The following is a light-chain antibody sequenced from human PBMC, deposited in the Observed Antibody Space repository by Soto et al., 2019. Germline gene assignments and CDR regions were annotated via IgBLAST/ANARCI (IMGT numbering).Light chain of an antibody. J-gene: IGKJ4*01. CDR3: QQYGTSPPT. CDR1: QTVSSNY. CDR2: GAT. Sequence: EIVLTQSPGTLSVSLGETATLSCRASQTVSSNYVAWYQQKTGQAPRLLIYGATNRATGVPDNFSGGGSGTVFTLSIFGLEPEDTAIYTCQQYGTSPPTFGGGTKVEIE. V-gene: IGKV3-20*01.